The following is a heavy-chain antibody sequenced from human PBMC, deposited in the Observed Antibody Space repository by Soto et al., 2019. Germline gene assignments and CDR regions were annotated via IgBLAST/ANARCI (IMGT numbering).Heavy chain of an antibody. CDR3: ARIVVAGYDAFDI. J-gene: IGHJ3*02. CDR2: IYYSGST. D-gene: IGHD2-21*01. V-gene: IGHV4-59*01. Sequence: QVQLQESGPGLVKPSETLSLTYTVSGGSISSYYWSWIRQPPGKGLEWIGYIYYSGSTNYNPSLKSRVTISVDTSKNQFSLKLSSVTAADTAVYYCARIVVAGYDAFDIWGQGTMVTVSS. CDR1: GGSISSYY.